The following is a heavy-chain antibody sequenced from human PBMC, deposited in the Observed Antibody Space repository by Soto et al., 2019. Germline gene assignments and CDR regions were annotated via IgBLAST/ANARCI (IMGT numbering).Heavy chain of an antibody. CDR2: IYYSGTK. CDR3: AREKEDDSGDYNAFDI. Sequence: QVQLQESGPGLVKPSQTLSLTCTVSGDSINNGDCYWSWLRQLPGKGLEWIGYIYYSGTKYYNPSLKSRVSMSGDTSKNQFSLNLTSVTAADTAVYYCAREKEDDSGDYNAFDIWGQGTVVTVSS. J-gene: IGHJ3*02. D-gene: IGHD4-17*01. CDR1: GDSINNGDCY. V-gene: IGHV4-31*03.